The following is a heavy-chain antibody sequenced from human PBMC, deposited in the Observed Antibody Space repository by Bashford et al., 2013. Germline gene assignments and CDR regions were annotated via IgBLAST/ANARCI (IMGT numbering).Heavy chain of an antibody. CDR1: GGTFSSYA. J-gene: IGHJ4*02. D-gene: IGHD3-22*01. V-gene: IGHV1-69*13. Sequence: SVKVSCKASGGTFSSYAISWVRQAPGQGLEWMGGIIPIFGTANYAQKFQGRVTITADESTSTAYMELSSLRSEDTAVYYCALDGDSSGYYDYWGQGTLVTVSS. CDR3: ALDGDSSGYYDY. CDR2: IIPIFGTA.